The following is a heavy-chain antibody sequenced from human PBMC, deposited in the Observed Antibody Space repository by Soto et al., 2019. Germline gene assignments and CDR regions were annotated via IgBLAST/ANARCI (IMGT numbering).Heavy chain of an antibody. CDR1: GGSVNSDYYY. D-gene: IGHD6-13*01. CDR2: IYYSGST. Sequence: TLSLTCTVSGGSVNSDYYYWTWIRQPPGKGLEWIGYIYYSGSTNYNPSLKSRVTISVDTSKNQFSLKLSSVTAADTAVYYCARHSSSWVGYYYYYGMDVWGQGTTVTVSS. V-gene: IGHV4-61*01. J-gene: IGHJ6*02. CDR3: ARHSSSWVGYYYYYGMDV.